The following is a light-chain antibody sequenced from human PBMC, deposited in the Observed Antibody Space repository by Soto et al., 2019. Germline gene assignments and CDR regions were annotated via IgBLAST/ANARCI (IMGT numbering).Light chain of an antibody. CDR2: GNN. CDR3: QSYDTSLSGNVV. V-gene: IGLV1-40*01. Sequence: QSVLTQPPSVSGAPGQRVTISCTGSSSNIGAGYDVHWYQHLPGTAPKLLIYGNNNRPSGVPDRFSGSKSGTSASLAITGLQAGDEADYYCQSYDTSLSGNVVFGGGTKVTVL. J-gene: IGLJ2*01. CDR1: SSNIGAGYD.